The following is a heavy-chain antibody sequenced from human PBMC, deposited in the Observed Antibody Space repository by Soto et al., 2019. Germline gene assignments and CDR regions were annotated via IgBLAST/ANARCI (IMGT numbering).Heavy chain of an antibody. CDR3: ARDVAFPSSKRSMDV. Sequence: QVQLVQSGAEVKKPGASVKVSCKASGYTFTSCYMHWVRQAPGQGLEWMGIINPSGGSTSYAQKFQGRVTMTRDTSTSTVYMELSSLRSEDTAVYYCARDVAFPSSKRSMDVWGQGTTVTVSS. D-gene: IGHD2-2*01. CDR1: GYTFTSCY. J-gene: IGHJ6*02. V-gene: IGHV1-46*01. CDR2: INPSGGST.